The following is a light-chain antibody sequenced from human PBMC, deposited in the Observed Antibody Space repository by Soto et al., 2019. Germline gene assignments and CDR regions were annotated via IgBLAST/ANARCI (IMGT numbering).Light chain of an antibody. V-gene: IGKV2-28*01. CDR1: QSLLHSSGNNY. J-gene: IGKJ5*01. CDR3: MQAQQTPVT. Sequence: DLVMTQSPLSLPVTPGEPASISCRSSQSLLHSSGNNYLDWYVQKPGQSPQLLIYWGSNRASGVPDRFSGSGSGTESSLKINRVEAEDFGLYYCMQAQQTPVTFGQGTRLEIK. CDR2: WGS.